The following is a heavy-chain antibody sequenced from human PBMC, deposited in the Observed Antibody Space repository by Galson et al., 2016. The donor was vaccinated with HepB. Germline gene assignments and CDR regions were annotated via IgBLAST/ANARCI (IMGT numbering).Heavy chain of an antibody. CDR2: TSYDGNKK. V-gene: IGHV3-30*18. CDR1: GFTFSTYA. J-gene: IGHJ4*02. CDR3: AKRTTGTENRGWYSVDY. Sequence: SLRLSCAASGFTFSTYAMSWVRQAPGKGLEWLALTSYDGNKKWYAGSVRGRFAISRDNSRYTLSLQMDSLRPEDTAVYYCAKRTTGTENRGWYSVDYWGQGTLVTVSS. D-gene: IGHD6-19*01.